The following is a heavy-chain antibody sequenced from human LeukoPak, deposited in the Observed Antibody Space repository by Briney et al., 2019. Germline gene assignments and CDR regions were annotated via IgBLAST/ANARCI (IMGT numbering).Heavy chain of an antibody. V-gene: IGHV4-61*02. CDR2: KHSSGST. CDR1: GGSISSGSYY. J-gene: IGHJ4*02. CDR3: ASAYSGSFYFGS. Sequence: SQTLSLTCTVSGGSISSGSYYWSWIRKPAGKGLEWIGRKHSSGSTNYNPSLKSRVTLSLDTSKSQFSLKLSSVTAADTAVYYCASAYSGSFYFGSWGQGILVTVSS. D-gene: IGHD1-26*01.